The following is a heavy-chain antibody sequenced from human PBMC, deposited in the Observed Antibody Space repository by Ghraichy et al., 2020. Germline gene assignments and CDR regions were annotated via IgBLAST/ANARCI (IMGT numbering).Heavy chain of an antibody. V-gene: IGHV3-23*01. Sequence: GESLNISCAASGFTFGTYAMSWVRQAPGKGLEWVSGISGSGDSTFYADSVKDRFTFSRDNSKNTLYLQMNSLRPEDTAVYYCAKNGAGGYSYGFVEYWGQGTQVTVSS. CDR2: ISGSGDST. CDR3: AKNGAGGYSYGFVEY. D-gene: IGHD5-18*01. J-gene: IGHJ4*02. CDR1: GFTFGTYA.